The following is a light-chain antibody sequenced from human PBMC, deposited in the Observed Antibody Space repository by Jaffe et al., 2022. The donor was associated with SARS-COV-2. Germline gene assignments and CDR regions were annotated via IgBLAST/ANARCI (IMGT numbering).Light chain of an antibody. CDR1: TGAVTSGQY. Sequence: QAVVTQEPSLTVSPGGTVTLTCGSSTGAVTSGQYPYWFQQKPGHAPRTLIYDTNKKASWPPARFSGSLPGGKAALTLSGAQPEDEADNYCLFFYNGARASYVFGAGTKVPVL. CDR2: DTN. J-gene: IGLJ1*01. V-gene: IGLV7-46*01. CDR3: LFFYNGARASYV.